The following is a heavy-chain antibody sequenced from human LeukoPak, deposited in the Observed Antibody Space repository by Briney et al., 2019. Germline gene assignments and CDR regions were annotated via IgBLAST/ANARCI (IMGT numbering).Heavy chain of an antibody. J-gene: IGHJ6*02. D-gene: IGHD3-22*01. CDR2: IYYSGST. CDR3: ARLYYYDSSGYYYGYYYGMDV. Sequence: SETLSLTCTVSGGSISSYYWSWIRQPPGKGLEWIGYIYYSGSTNYNPSLKSRVIISVDTSKNQFSLKLSSVTAADTAVYYCARLYYYDSSGYYYGYYYGMDVWGQGTTVTVSS. CDR1: GGSISSYY. V-gene: IGHV4-59*08.